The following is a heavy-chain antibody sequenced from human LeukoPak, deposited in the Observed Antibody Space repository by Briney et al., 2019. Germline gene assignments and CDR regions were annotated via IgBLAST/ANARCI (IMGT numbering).Heavy chain of an antibody. V-gene: IGHV3-23*01. Sequence: PGGSLRRSCVASGFTFSFYAMAWVRQAPGKGLEWVSSIYGRSSPTYYADSVKGRFTISRDNSKNTLYLLLNSLRAEDTAVYYCARFHDFWRWGQGTLVTVSS. CDR1: GFTFSFYA. CDR2: IYGRSSPT. CDR3: ARFHDFWR. J-gene: IGHJ4*02. D-gene: IGHD3-3*01.